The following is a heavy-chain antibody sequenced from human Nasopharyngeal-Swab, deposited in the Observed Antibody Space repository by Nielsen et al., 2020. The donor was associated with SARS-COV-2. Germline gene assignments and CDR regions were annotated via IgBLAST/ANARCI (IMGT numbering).Heavy chain of an antibody. V-gene: IGHV1-18*04. Sequence: ASVKVFCKASGYTFTSYGISWVRQAPGQGLEWMGWISAYNGNTNYAQKLQGRVTMTTDTSTSTAYMELRSLRSDDTAVYYCARSGIGGDCYSALCAFDIWGQGTMVTVSS. CDR1: GYTFTSYG. CDR2: ISAYNGNT. D-gene: IGHD2-21*02. CDR3: ARSGIGGDCYSALCAFDI. J-gene: IGHJ3*02.